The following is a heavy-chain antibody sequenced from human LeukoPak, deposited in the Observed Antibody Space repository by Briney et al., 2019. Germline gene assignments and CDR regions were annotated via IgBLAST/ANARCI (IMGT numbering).Heavy chain of an antibody. CDR2: ISATGGST. D-gene: IGHD2-8*01. Sequence: QSGGSLRLSCAASGFTFSSYTMNWVRQAPGKGLEWVSAISATGGSTYYADSVRGRFTISRDISKNTLYLQMNSLRVEDTAVYYCAKDSSLMVFPTHFDYWGQGTLVTVSS. CDR1: GFTFSSYT. J-gene: IGHJ4*02. V-gene: IGHV3-23*01. CDR3: AKDSSLMVFPTHFDY.